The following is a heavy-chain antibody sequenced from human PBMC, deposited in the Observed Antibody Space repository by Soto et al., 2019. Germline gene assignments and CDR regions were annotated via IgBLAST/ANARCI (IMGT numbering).Heavy chain of an antibody. CDR1: GYTFTIYA. J-gene: IGHJ4*02. V-gene: IGHV1-3*01. Sequence: ASVKVSCKASGYTFTIYAMHCVLQSPGQRLEWMGCINAGNGNTKYSQKFQGRVTITRDTSASTAYMELSSLRSEDTAVYYCARVDYDSSGYWSLWGQGTLVTVSS. CDR2: INAGNGNT. D-gene: IGHD3-22*01. CDR3: ARVDYDSSGYWSL.